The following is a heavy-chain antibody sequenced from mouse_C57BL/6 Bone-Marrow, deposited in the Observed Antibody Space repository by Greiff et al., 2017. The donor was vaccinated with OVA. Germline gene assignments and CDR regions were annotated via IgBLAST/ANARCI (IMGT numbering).Heavy chain of an antibody. V-gene: IGHV5-15*04. CDR2: ISNLAYSI. J-gene: IGHJ3*01. CDR1: GFTFSDYG. Sequence: EVKLVESGGGLVQPGGSLKLSCAASGFTFSDYGMAWVRQAPRKGPEWVAFISNLAYSIYYADTVTGRFTISRENAKNTLYLEMSSLRSEDTAMYYCARLDPAWFAYWGQGTLVTVSA. CDR3: ARLDPAWFAY.